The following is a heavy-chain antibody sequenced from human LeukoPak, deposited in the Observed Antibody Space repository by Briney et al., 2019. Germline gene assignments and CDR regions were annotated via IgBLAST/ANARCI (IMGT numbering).Heavy chain of an antibody. CDR1: GYTFTSYG. CDR3: ARYYYGSGSYYNRLDY. V-gene: IGHV1-18*01. Sequence: ASVKVSCKASGYTFTSYGISWVRQAPGQGLEWMGWISAYNGNTNYAQKLQGRVTMTTDTSTSTAYMELRSLRSDDTAVYYCARYYYGSGSYYNRLDYWGLGTLVTVSS. D-gene: IGHD3-10*01. J-gene: IGHJ4*02. CDR2: ISAYNGNT.